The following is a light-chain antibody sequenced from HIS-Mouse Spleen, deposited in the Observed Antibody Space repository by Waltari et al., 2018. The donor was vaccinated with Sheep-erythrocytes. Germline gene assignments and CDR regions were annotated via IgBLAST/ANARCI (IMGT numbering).Light chain of an antibody. CDR2: AAS. CDR1: QSISRY. V-gene: IGKV1-39*01. J-gene: IGKJ3*01. Sequence: DIQMTQSPSSLSASVVDRVTITCRASQSISRYLNWYQQKPGKAPKLLIYAASSLQSGVPSRFSGSGSGTDFTLTISSLQPEDFATYYCQQSYSTPQFTFGPGTKVDIK. CDR3: QQSYSTPQFT.